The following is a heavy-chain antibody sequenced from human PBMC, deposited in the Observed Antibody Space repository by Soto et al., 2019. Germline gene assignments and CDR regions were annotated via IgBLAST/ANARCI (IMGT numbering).Heavy chain of an antibody. CDR3: LGQMLEPRDS. CDR1: GGSLDSLT. J-gene: IGHJ4*02. Sequence: QVQLVQSGAEMREPGSSVWVSCKASGGSLDSLTISWLRQAPGQGLEWMGSIIPVVSMASSAEKFPNRIKIDTDKSTNTIYMEVTNLRSDATAMYYCLGQMLEPRDSWGQGTPIIVSS. V-gene: IGHV1-69*02. D-gene: IGHD1-1*01. CDR2: IIPVVSMA.